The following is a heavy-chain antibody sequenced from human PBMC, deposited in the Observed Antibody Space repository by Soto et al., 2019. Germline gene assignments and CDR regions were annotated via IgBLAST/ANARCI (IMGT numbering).Heavy chain of an antibody. J-gene: IGHJ6*02. CDR3: ANRPRELERPIASYYYYGMDV. V-gene: IGHV3-30*18. Sequence: QVQLVESGGGVVQPGRSLRLSCAASGFTFSSYGMHWVRQAPGKGLEWVAVISYDGSNKYYADSVKGRFTISRDNSKNTLYLQMNSLRAEDTAVYYCANRPRELERPIASYYYYGMDVWGQGTTVTVSS. CDR1: GFTFSSYG. CDR2: ISYDGSNK. D-gene: IGHD1-1*01.